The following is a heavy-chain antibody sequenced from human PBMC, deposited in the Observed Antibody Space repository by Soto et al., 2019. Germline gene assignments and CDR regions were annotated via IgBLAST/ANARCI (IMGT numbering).Heavy chain of an antibody. J-gene: IGHJ5*02. CDR1: GGSVSSGSYY. Sequence: TLSLTCTVSGGSVSSGSYYWSWIRQPPGKGLEWIGYIYYSGSTNYNPSLKSRVTISVDTSKNQFSLKLSSVTAADTAVYYCARVSRIAVAGTGWFDPWGQGTLVTVSS. V-gene: IGHV4-61*01. CDR2: IYYSGST. CDR3: ARVSRIAVAGTGWFDP. D-gene: IGHD6-19*01.